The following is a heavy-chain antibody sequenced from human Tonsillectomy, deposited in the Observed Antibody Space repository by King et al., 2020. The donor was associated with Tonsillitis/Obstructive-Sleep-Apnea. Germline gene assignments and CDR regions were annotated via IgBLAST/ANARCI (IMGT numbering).Heavy chain of an antibody. J-gene: IGHJ3*02. CDR3: VRDMVLEAGGDAFDI. CDR2: IYYSGST. V-gene: IGHV4-59*01. D-gene: IGHD2-8*01. CDR1: GGSISSYY. Sequence: VQLQESGPGLVKPSETLSLICTVSGGSISSYYWSWIRQPPGKGLEWIGYIYYSGSTNYNPSLKSRVTISGDTSKNQFSLKLSAVTAADTAVYYCVRDMVLEAGGDAFDIWGQGTMVTVSS.